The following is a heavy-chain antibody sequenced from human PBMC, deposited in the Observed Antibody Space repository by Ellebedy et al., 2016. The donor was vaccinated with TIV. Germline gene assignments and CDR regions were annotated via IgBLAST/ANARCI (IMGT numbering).Heavy chain of an antibody. D-gene: IGHD3-9*01. V-gene: IGHV1-2*02. CDR1: GYTFTEYY. J-gene: IGHJ5*02. CDR2: VNPNTGAT. CDR3: ARGGKLTGYSSYFDP. Sequence: ASVKVSCKTSGYTFTEYYIHWVRQAPGSGLECLGWVNPNTGATNYVQKFRGRVTLTRDTSTNTAFLELAGLTSADTAVYYCARGGKLTGYSSYFDPWGQGTLVTVSS.